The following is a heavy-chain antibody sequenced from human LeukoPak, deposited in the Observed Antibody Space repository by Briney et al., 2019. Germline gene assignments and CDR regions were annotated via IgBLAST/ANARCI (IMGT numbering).Heavy chain of an antibody. Sequence: ASVKVSCKASGYTFTSYDINWVRQATGQGLEWMGWMDPNSGNTGYAQKFQGRVTMTRNTSISTAYMELSSLRSEDTAVYYCARDPPRATMVRGAGGDYWGQGTLVTVSS. CDR1: GYTFTSYD. V-gene: IGHV1-8*01. D-gene: IGHD3-10*01. CDR2: MDPNSGNT. J-gene: IGHJ4*02. CDR3: ARDPPRATMVRGAGGDY.